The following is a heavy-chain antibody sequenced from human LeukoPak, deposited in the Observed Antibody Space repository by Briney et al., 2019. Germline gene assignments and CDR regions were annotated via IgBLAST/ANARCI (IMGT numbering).Heavy chain of an antibody. Sequence: GASVKVSCKASGYTFTGYYIHWVRQAPGQGLEWMGWITPNINGTNYAQKFQGRVTMTGDRSISTAYMELSRLRSDDTAVYYCARVCDILTGYFGEGVDYWGQGTLVTVSS. CDR1: GYTFTGYY. J-gene: IGHJ4*02. CDR3: ARVCDILTGYFGEGVDY. CDR2: ITPNINGT. D-gene: IGHD3-9*01. V-gene: IGHV1-2*02.